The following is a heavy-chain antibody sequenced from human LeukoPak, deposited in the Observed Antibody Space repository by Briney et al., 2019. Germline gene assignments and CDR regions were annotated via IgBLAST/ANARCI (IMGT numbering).Heavy chain of an antibody. V-gene: IGHV3-21*01. CDR3: ASRRYSSGWFDDY. CDR1: GFTFSSYS. J-gene: IGHJ4*02. Sequence: GGSLRLSCAASGFTFSSYSMNWVRQAPGKGLEWVSSISSSSSYIYYADSVKGRFTISRGNAKNSLYLQMNSLRAEDTAVYYCASRRYSSGWFDDYWGQGTLVTVSS. CDR2: ISSSSSYI. D-gene: IGHD6-19*01.